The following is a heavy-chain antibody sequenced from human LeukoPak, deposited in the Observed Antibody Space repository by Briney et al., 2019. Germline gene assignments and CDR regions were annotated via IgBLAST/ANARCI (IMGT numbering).Heavy chain of an antibody. CDR1: GFTFISYT. V-gene: IGHV3-33*08. Sequence: GGSLRLSCAASGFTFISYTMNWVRQAPGKGLEWVAVIWYDGSNKYYADSVKGRFTISRDNSKNTLYLQMNSLRAEDTAVYYCARDQSIAARYYFDYWGQGTLVTVSS. CDR2: IWYDGSNK. D-gene: IGHD6-6*01. J-gene: IGHJ4*02. CDR3: ARDQSIAARYYFDY.